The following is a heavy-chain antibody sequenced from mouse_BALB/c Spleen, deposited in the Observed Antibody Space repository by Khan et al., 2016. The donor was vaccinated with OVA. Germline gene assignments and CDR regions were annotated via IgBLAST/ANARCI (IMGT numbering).Heavy chain of an antibody. CDR2: IWAGGCT. Sequence: QVQLKQSGPGLVAPSQSLSTTRTVSGFPLPNFGVHWVRPPPGKGPEWLGVIWAGGCTNYNSALISRLSISKVNPKSQVFLKMNSLQTDDTAMYCCARNREPDYFDYWGQGTTLTVSS. V-gene: IGHV2-9*02. J-gene: IGHJ2*01. CDR3: ARNREPDYFDY. CDR1: GFPLPNFG.